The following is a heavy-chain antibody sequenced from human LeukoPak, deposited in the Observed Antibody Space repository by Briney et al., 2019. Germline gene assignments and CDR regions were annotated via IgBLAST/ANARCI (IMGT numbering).Heavy chain of an antibody. Sequence: GGSLRLSCAASGFTFNDYWMHWVRQVPGKGLVWVSCINNDGSSTFYAGSVKGRFTVSRDNAKNTLYLQMNSLRAEDTAIYYCVRGTADAPGVDYWGQGTLVTVSS. CDR3: VRGTADAPGVDY. CDR2: INNDGSST. J-gene: IGHJ4*02. V-gene: IGHV3-74*01. CDR1: GFTFNDYW. D-gene: IGHD7-27*01.